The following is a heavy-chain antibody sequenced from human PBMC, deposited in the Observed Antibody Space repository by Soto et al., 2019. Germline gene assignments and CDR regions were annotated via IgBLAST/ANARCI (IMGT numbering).Heavy chain of an antibody. CDR2: ILYDGSSG. D-gene: IGHD6-19*01. CDR3: TRDPSIAVAGLTFDH. J-gene: IGHJ4*02. V-gene: IGHV3-30*04. Sequence: GGSLRLSCAASGFTFSSYAMHWVRQAPGKGLEWVALILYDGSSGYYADSVKGRFTISRDNSQNTLHLQMNSLRAEDTAVYYCTRDPSIAVAGLTFDHWGQGTLVTVSS. CDR1: GFTFSSYA.